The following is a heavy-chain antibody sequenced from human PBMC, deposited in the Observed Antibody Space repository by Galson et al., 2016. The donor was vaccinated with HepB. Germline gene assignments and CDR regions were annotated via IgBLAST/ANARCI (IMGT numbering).Heavy chain of an antibody. CDR3: ARVMGGGSLNY. Sequence: LSLTCTVSGGSINSGGYYWSWIRQHPGKGLEWIGYIYYSGSTYKNPSLKSRVSMSVDTSKNQFSLKLTSVTAADTTVYYCARVMGGGSLNYWGQGTLVTVSS. J-gene: IGHJ4*02. D-gene: IGHD3-16*01. V-gene: IGHV4-31*03. CDR1: GGSINSGGYY. CDR2: IYYSGST.